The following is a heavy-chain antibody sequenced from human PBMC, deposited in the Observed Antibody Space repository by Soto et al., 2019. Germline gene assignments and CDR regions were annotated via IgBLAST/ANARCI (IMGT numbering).Heavy chain of an antibody. D-gene: IGHD2-2*01. CDR2: INHSGST. V-gene: IGHV4-34*01. Sequence: PSETLSLTCAVYGGSFSGYYWSWIRQPPGKGLEWIGEINHSGSTNYNPSLKSRVTISVDTSKNQFSLKLSSVTAADTAVYYCAREFRDCSSTICPSYNWNYGSVGSWGQGSLVTGSS. CDR3: AREFRDCSSTICPSYNWNYGSVGS. CDR1: GGSFSGYY. J-gene: IGHJ5*02.